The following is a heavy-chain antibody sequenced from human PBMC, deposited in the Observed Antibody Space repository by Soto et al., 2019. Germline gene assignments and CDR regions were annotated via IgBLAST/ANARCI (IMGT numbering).Heavy chain of an antibody. CDR3: ARVNGRGYCSSTSCHQYYYYYGMDV. CDR1: GGTFSSYA. D-gene: IGHD2-2*01. Sequence: GASVKVSCKASGGTFSSYAISWVRQAPGQGLEWMGGIIPIFGTANYAQKFQGRVTITADESTSTAYMELSSLRSEDTAVYYWARVNGRGYCSSTSCHQYYYYYGMDVWGQGTTVTVSS. J-gene: IGHJ6*02. V-gene: IGHV1-69*13. CDR2: IIPIFGTA.